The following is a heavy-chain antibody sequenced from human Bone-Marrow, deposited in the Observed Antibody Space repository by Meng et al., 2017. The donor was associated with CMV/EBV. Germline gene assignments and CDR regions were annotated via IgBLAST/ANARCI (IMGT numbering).Heavy chain of an antibody. Sequence: LSLTCAASGFTFSSYAMHWVRQAPGKGLEWVAVISYDGSNKYYADSVKGRFTISRDNSKNTLYLQMNSLRAEDTAVYYCARGRTTSCQFFDYWGQGTLVTVSS. D-gene: IGHD2-2*01. J-gene: IGHJ4*02. CDR1: GFTFSSYA. CDR3: ARGRTTSCQFFDY. V-gene: IGHV3-30*04. CDR2: ISYDGSNK.